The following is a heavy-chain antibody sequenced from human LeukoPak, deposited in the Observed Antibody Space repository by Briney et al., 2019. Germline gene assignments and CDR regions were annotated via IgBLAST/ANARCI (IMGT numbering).Heavy chain of an antibody. CDR2: INPNSGGT. Sequence: GASVKVSCKASGYTFTCYYMHWVRQAPGQGLEWMGWINPNSGGTNYAQKFQGRVTMTRDTSISTAYMELSRLRSDDTAVYYCARDRKYSSGWVSHLTSSDYWGQGTLVTVSS. CDR3: ARDRKYSSGWVSHLTSSDY. D-gene: IGHD6-19*01. V-gene: IGHV1-2*02. J-gene: IGHJ4*02. CDR1: GYTFTCYY.